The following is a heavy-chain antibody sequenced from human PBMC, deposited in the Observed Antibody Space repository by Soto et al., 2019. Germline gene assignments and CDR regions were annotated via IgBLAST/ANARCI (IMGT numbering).Heavy chain of an antibody. CDR1: GGSISSGDYY. D-gene: IGHD3-3*01. J-gene: IGHJ6*02. CDR2: IYYSGST. CDR3: ARDRTFLEWWGSDV. Sequence: QVQLQESGPGLVKPSQTLSLTCTVSGGSISSGDYYWSWIRQPPGKGLEWIGYIYYSGSTYYNPSLKSRVTISVDTPKNQFSLKLSSVTAADTALYYCARDRTFLEWWGSDVWGQGTTVTVSS. V-gene: IGHV4-30-4*01.